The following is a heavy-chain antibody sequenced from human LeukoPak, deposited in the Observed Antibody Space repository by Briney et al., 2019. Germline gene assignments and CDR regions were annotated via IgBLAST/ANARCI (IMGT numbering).Heavy chain of an antibody. D-gene: IGHD2-8*01. J-gene: IGHJ4*02. Sequence: GGSLRLSCAASGFTFSSYAMSWVRQAPGKGLEWVSAISGSGGSTYYADSVKGRFTISRDNSENTLYLQMNSLRAEDTAVYYCAKVRRITNGGYFDYWGQGTLVTVSS. V-gene: IGHV3-23*01. CDR2: ISGSGGST. CDR1: GFTFSSYA. CDR3: AKVRRITNGGYFDY.